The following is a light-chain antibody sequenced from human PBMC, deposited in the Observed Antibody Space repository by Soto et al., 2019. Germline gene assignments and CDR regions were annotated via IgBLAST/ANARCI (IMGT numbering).Light chain of an antibody. CDR2: WAS. V-gene: IGKV4-1*01. J-gene: IGKJ4*01. CDR1: QTVLHRSNSRNY. Sequence: DIVMTQSPDSLAVSLGKRATINCKSSQTVLHRSNSRNYLAWYQVKPGQPPKLLIHWASTRESGVPDRFSGSGSETDFTLTVSSLRAEDVATYYCQQYYRTPLTFGGGTQVEI. CDR3: QQYYRTPLT.